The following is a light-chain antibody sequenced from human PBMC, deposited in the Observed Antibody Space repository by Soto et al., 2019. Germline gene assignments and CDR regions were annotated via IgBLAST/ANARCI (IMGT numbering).Light chain of an antibody. Sequence: EIVLTQSPGTLSLSPGERATLSCRASQSVNSNYLAWYQQKPGQSPRVLMYGTSNRATGIPDRFSGSGSGTDVTLNISRLEPEDFAVYYCQQYDESFRTFGQGTKVEIK. CDR1: QSVNSNY. V-gene: IGKV3-20*01. CDR3: QQYDESFRT. CDR2: GTS. J-gene: IGKJ1*01.